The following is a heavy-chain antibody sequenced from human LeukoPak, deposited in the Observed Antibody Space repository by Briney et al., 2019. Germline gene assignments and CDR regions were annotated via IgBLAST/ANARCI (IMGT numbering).Heavy chain of an antibody. D-gene: IGHD3-22*01. V-gene: IGHV3-21*01. CDR3: ARDLRPQYYDSSGYYGY. Sequence: GGSLRLSCAASGFTFSSYSMNWVRQAPGKGLEWVSSISSSSSYIYYADSVKGRFTISRDNAKNSLYLQMNSLRAEDTAVYYCARDLRPQYYDSSGYYGYWGQGTLVIVSS. J-gene: IGHJ4*02. CDR2: ISSSSSYI. CDR1: GFTFSSYS.